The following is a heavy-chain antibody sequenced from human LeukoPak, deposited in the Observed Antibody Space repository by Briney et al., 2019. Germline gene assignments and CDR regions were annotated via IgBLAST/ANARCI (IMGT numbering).Heavy chain of an antibody. D-gene: IGHD5-24*01. V-gene: IGHV5-51*01. CDR2: IHPANSDT. J-gene: IGHJ4*02. CDR3: VRHKNGYNPLDY. Sequence: GESLKISCKGSGYSFTNYWIGWVRQMPGVGLDWMGIIHPANSDTRYSPSFQGQVTISADKSIEPAYLQWSSLKASDSAIYYCVRHKNGYNPLDYWGQGTLVTVSS. CDR1: GYSFTNYW.